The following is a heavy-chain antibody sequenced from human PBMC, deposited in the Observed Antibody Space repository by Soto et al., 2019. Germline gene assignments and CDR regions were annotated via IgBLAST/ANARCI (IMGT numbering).Heavy chain of an antibody. CDR2: IYPGDSDT. D-gene: IGHD1-1*01. Sequence: GESLKISCKGSGYSFTSYWIGWVRQMPGKGLEWMGIIYPGDSDTRYSPSFQGQVTISADKSISTAYLQMNSLRVEDTAVYYCAKKVPGSNPLDSWGQGTLVTVSS. J-gene: IGHJ4*02. CDR1: GYSFTSYW. CDR3: AKKVPGSNPLDS. V-gene: IGHV5-51*01.